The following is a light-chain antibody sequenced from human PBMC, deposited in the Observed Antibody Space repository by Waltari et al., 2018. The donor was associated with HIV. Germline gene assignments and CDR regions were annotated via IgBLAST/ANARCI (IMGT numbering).Light chain of an antibody. CDR1: QGISSY. J-gene: IGKJ2*01. Sequence: AIRMTQSTSSFSASTGDRVTITCRASQGISSYLAWYQQKPGKATKLLIYAASTLQSGVPSRFSGSGSGTDFTLTISCLQSEDFATYYCQQYYSYPYTFGQGTKLEIK. CDR2: AAS. V-gene: IGKV1-8*01. CDR3: QQYYSYPYT.